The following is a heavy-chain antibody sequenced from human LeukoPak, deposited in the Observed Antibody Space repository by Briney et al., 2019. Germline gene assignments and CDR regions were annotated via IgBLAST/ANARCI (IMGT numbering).Heavy chain of an antibody. D-gene: IGHD3-9*01. J-gene: IGHJ5*02. CDR1: GCTFSSYS. V-gene: IGHV1-69*04. CDR2: IIPILGIT. Sequence: SVKVSCKASGCTFSSYSISWVRQAPGQGREWMGRIIPILGITNYAQKFQGRVTITADKSTSTAYMELSSLRSEDTAVYYCASENDYDILTGYGGNWFDPWGQGTLVTVSS. CDR3: ASENDYDILTGYGGNWFDP.